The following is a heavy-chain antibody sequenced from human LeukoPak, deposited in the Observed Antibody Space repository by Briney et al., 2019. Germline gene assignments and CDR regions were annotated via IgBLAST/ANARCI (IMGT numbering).Heavy chain of an antibody. CDR1: GFTFSTYA. Sequence: GGSLRLSCAASGFTFSTYAMSWVRQAPGKGLEWVSRINSDGSSTTYADSVKGRFTISRDNAKNTLYLQMNSLRAEDTAVYYCARTIGSKNAFDIWGQGTMVTVSS. J-gene: IGHJ3*02. D-gene: IGHD1-26*01. CDR2: INSDGSST. V-gene: IGHV3-74*01. CDR3: ARTIGSKNAFDI.